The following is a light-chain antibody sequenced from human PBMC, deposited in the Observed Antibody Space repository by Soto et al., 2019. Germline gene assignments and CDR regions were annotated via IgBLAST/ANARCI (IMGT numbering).Light chain of an antibody. CDR3: QQYNSYSPFT. V-gene: IGKV1-5*03. CDR1: QTINSW. J-gene: IGKJ2*01. CDR2: KAS. Sequence: DIQMTQSPSTLSASVGDRVTITCRASQTINSWLAWYQQKPGKAPKLLIYKASNLESGVPWRFSGSGSGTEFTLSISSLHPDDCATYYCQQYNSYSPFTFGQGTELEI.